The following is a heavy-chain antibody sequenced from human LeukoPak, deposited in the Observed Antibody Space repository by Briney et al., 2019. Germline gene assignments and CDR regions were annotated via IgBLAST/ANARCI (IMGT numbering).Heavy chain of an antibody. CDR1: GGSISSSSYY. CDR3: ARDEDYYDSSGSFDY. Sequence: SETLSLTCTVSGGSISSSSYYWGWIRQPPGKGLEWIGSIYYSGSTYYNPSLKSRVTISVDTSKNQFSLKLSSVTAADTAVYYCARDEDYYDSSGSFDYWGQGTLVTVSS. J-gene: IGHJ4*02. V-gene: IGHV4-39*07. D-gene: IGHD3-22*01. CDR2: IYYSGST.